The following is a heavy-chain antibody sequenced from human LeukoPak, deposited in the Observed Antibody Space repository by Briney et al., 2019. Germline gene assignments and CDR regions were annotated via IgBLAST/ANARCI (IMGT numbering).Heavy chain of an antibody. CDR3: AGEKPYSSSWYFWAPSWFDP. CDR1: GGTFSKYT. J-gene: IGHJ5*02. D-gene: IGHD6-13*01. CDR2: ITPLFGTA. V-gene: IGHV1-69*13. Sequence: ASVKVSCKASGGTFSKYTISWVRQRPGQGLEWMGGITPLFGTANYAQKFQGRVTITADESASTAYMELSSLRSEDTAVYYCAGEKPYSSSWYFWAPSWFDPWGQGTLVTVSS.